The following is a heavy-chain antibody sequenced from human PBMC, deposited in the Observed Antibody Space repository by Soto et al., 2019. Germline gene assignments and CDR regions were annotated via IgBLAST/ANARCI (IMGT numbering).Heavy chain of an antibody. Sequence: PGGSLRLSCAASGFTFSSYAMSWVRQAPGKGLEWVSAISGSGGSTYYADSVKGRFTISRDNSKNTLYLQMNSLRAEDTAVYYCAKDVRITMIVVVISAYGMDVWGQGTTVTVSS. CDR1: GFTFSSYA. J-gene: IGHJ6*02. CDR2: ISGSGGST. CDR3: AKDVRITMIVVVISAYGMDV. V-gene: IGHV3-23*01. D-gene: IGHD3-22*01.